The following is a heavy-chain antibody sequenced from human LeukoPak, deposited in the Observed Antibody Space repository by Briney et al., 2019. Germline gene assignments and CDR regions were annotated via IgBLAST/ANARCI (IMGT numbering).Heavy chain of an antibody. J-gene: IGHJ3*02. CDR2: IYYSWST. Sequence: SETLSLTCTVSGGSISSSSYYWGWIRQPPGKGLEWIGSIYYSWSTYYNPSLKSRVTISVDTSKNQFSLKLSSVTDADTAVYYCARLSYDSSGYSYAFDIWGQGTMVTVSS. CDR1: GGSISSSSYY. CDR3: ARLSYDSSGYSYAFDI. V-gene: IGHV4-39*01. D-gene: IGHD3-22*01.